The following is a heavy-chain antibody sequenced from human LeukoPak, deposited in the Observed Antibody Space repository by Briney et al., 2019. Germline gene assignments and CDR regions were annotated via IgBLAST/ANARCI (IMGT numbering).Heavy chain of an antibody. Sequence: GASLRLSCAASGFTFSNQGMSWVRQAPGKGLEWVSSISGSGGSTNYADSVKGRFTISRDNSKNTLYLQMNTLRAEDTAVYYCAPLSVPSGEFDYWGQGTLVTVSS. CDR1: GFTFSNQG. CDR2: ISGSGGST. V-gene: IGHV3-23*01. J-gene: IGHJ4*02. D-gene: IGHD2-2*01. CDR3: APLSVPSGEFDY.